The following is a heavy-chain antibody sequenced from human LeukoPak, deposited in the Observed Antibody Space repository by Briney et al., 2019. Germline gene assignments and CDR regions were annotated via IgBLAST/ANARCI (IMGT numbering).Heavy chain of an antibody. CDR2: IYYSGST. CDR3: ARGSGYEKSLFDY. D-gene: IGHD5-12*01. CDR1: GGSISSYY. V-gene: IGHV4-59*01. Sequence: SETLSLTCTVSGGSISSYYWSWIRQPPGKGLEWIGYIYYSGSTNYNPSLKSRVTISVATSKNQFSLKLSSVTAADTAVYYCARGSGYEKSLFDYWGQGTLVTVSS. J-gene: IGHJ4*02.